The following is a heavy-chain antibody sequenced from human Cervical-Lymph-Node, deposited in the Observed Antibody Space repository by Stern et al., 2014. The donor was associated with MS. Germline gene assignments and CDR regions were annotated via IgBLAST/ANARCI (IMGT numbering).Heavy chain of an antibody. V-gene: IGHV1-46*01. CDR2: IDPNGGST. CDR3: TRGPIFDY. CDR1: GYTFTSYY. J-gene: IGHJ4*02. Sequence: VQLVQSVAEVKKPGSSVKVSCKASGYTFTSYYMHWVRQAPGQGLEWMGVIDPNGGSTSYAQKFQGRVTMTRDTSTSTVYMELSSLRSEDTAVYYCTRGPIFDYWGQGTLVTVSS.